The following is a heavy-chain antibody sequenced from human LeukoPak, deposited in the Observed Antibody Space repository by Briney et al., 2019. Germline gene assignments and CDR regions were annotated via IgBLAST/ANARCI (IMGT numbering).Heavy chain of an antibody. CDR3: ARTEQLGSWFDP. Sequence: GASVKASCKASGYTFTSYGISWVRQAPGQGLEWMVWISAYNGNTNYAQNLTNYAQDLQGRVTMTTDTSTSTAYMELRSLRSDDTAVYYCARTEQLGSWFDPWGQGTLVTVSS. CDR2: ISAYNGNT. CDR1: GYTFTSYG. V-gene: IGHV1-18*01. J-gene: IGHJ5*02. D-gene: IGHD6-6*01.